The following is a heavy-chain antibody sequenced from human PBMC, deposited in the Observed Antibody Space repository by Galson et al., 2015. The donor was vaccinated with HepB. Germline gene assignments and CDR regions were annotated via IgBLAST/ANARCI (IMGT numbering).Heavy chain of an antibody. Sequence: SLRLSCAASGFPFTSYTLTWVRQVPGRGLEWVSVINDDGSNTHYADSVKGRFTISKDKPENTVYMQMNSLRAEDTAVYYCAKGITDLGWPDDAFDTWGQGTMVTV. V-gene: IGHV3-23*01. D-gene: IGHD6-19*01. CDR1: GFPFTSYT. CDR3: AKGITDLGWPDDAFDT. CDR2: INDDGSNT. J-gene: IGHJ3*02.